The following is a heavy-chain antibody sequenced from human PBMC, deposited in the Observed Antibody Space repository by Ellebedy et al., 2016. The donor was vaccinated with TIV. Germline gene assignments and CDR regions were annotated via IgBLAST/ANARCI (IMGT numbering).Heavy chain of an antibody. D-gene: IGHD6-6*01. J-gene: IGHJ3*01. CDR1: GFTFSTYW. CDR2: IYTDVTTT. Sequence: GGSLRLXCAASGFTFSTYWMHWVRQAPGKGLVWVSRIYTDVTTTSYAEFVKGRFTISRDNAKNTLYLQMNSLRAEDTAVYYCAKGPPKLLDLWGQGTMVTVSS. CDR3: AKGPPKLLDL. V-gene: IGHV3-74*01.